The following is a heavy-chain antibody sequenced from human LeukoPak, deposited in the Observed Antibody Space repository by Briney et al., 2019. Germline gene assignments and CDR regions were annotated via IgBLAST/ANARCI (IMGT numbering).Heavy chain of an antibody. CDR2: IRYDGSTK. CDR3: AKESTHYGGGYSDY. Sequence: GGSLRLSCAASGFTFSSYGMHWVRQAPGKGLEWVAFIRYDGSTKYYADSVKGRFIISRDNSKNTLYLQMNSLRAEDTAVYYCAKESTHYGGGYSDYWGQGTLVTVSS. J-gene: IGHJ4*02. CDR1: GFTFSSYG. V-gene: IGHV3-30*02. D-gene: IGHD4-17*01.